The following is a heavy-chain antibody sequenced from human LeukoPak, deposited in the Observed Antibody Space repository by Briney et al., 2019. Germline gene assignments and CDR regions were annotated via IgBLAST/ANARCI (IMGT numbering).Heavy chain of an antibody. J-gene: IGHJ5*02. D-gene: IGHD3-3*01. CDR3: AREGITIFGVANSNWFDP. Sequence: GGSLRLSCAASGFTFSDHYMSWIRQAPGKGLEWVAYISGSGSTIYYAESMRGRFTISRDNAKKSLYLQMNSLRAEDTAVYYCAREGITIFGVANSNWFDPWGQGTLVTVSS. CDR2: ISGSGSTI. V-gene: IGHV3-11*01. CDR1: GFTFSDHY.